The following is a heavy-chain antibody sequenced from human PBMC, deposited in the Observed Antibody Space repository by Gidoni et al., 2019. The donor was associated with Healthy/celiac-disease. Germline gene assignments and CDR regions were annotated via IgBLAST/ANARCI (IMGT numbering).Heavy chain of an antibody. CDR2: IIPIFGTA. Sequence: QVQLVQSGAEVKKPGSSVKVSCKASGGTFSSYAISWVRQAPGQGLEWMGGIIPIFGTANYAQKFQGRVTITADKSTSTAYMELSSLRSEDTAVYYCASKDQLLNYRYYYGMDVWGQGTTVTVSS. J-gene: IGHJ6*02. CDR1: GGTFSSYA. V-gene: IGHV1-69*06. CDR3: ASKDQLLNYRYYYGMDV. D-gene: IGHD2-2*01.